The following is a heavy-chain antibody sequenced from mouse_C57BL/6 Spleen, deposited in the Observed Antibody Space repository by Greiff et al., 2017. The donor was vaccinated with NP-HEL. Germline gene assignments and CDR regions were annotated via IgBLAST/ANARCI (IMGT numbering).Heavy chain of an antibody. CDR2: IYPGDGDT. J-gene: IGHJ4*01. CDR3: ARGSSLRSAMDY. D-gene: IGHD1-1*01. Sequence: QVQLQQSGAELVKPGASVKISCKASGYAFSSYWMNWVKQRPGKGLEWIGQIYPGDGDTNYNGKFKGKATLTADKSSSTAYMQLSSLTSEDSAVYFCARGSSLRSAMDYWGQGTSVTVSS. V-gene: IGHV1-80*01. CDR1: GYAFSSYW.